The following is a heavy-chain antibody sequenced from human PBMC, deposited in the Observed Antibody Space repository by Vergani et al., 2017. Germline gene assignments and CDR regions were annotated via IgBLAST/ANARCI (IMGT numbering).Heavy chain of an antibody. D-gene: IGHD3-22*01. V-gene: IGHV1-2*02. CDR1: GYTFTGYY. J-gene: IGHJ4*02. Sequence: QVQLVQSGAEVKKPGASVKVSCKASGYTFTGYYMHWVRQAPGQGLEWMGWINPNSGGTNYAQKFQGRVTMTRDTSISTAHMELSRLRSDDTAVYYCAILSYDTTPYLQGGYDCGVQGTLVSVSS. CDR2: INPNSGGT. CDR3: AILSYDTTPYLQGGYDC.